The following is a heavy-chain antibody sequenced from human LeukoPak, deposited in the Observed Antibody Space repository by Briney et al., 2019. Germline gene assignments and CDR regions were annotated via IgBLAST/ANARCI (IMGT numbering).Heavy chain of an antibody. CDR3: ARVTEYYDFWSGYYTEHFDY. J-gene: IGHJ4*02. CDR1: GYTFTSYD. CDR2: MNPNSGNT. V-gene: IGHV1-8*03. Sequence: GASVKVSCKASGYTFTSYDINWVRQATGQGLEWMGWMNPNSGNTGYAQKLQGRVTITRNTSISTAYMELSSLRSEDTAVYYCARVTEYYDFWSGYYTEHFDYWGQGTLVTVSS. D-gene: IGHD3-3*01.